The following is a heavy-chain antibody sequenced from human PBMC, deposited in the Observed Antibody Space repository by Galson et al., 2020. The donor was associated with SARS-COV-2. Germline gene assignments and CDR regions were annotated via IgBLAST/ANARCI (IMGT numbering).Heavy chain of an antibody. J-gene: IGHJ4*02. CDR1: GFTFSSYS. CDR3: ARDSDWSTDYFDY. Sequence: GGSLTLSCAASGFTFSSYSMNWVRQAPGKGLEWVSSISSSSSYIYYADSVKGRFTISRDNAKNSLYLQMNSLRAEDTAVYYCARDSDWSTDYFDYWGQGTLVTVSS. CDR2: ISSSSSYI. V-gene: IGHV3-21*01. D-gene: IGHD3-9*01.